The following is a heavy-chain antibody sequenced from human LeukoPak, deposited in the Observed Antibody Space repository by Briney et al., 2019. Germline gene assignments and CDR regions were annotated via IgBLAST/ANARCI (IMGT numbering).Heavy chain of an antibody. CDR1: GFTFGSYA. V-gene: IGHV3-23*01. Sequence: GGSLRLSCAASGFTFGSYAMSWVRQAPGKGLEWVSAISGSGGSTYYADSVKGRFTISRDNSKNTLYLQMNSLRDEDTAVYYCARDHDWAFDYWGQGTLVTVSS. CDR2: ISGSGGST. J-gene: IGHJ4*02. D-gene: IGHD3-9*01. CDR3: ARDHDWAFDY.